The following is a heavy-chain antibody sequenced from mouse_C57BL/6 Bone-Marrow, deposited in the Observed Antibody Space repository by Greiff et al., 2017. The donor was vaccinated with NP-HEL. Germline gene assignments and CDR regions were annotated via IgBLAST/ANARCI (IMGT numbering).Heavy chain of an antibody. V-gene: IGHV1-69*01. CDR2: IDPSDSYT. J-gene: IGHJ2*01. CDR3: ARSRWDYFDY. CDR1: GYTFTSYW. Sequence: VQLQQSGAELVMPGASVKLSCKASGYTFTSYWMHWVKQRPGQGLEWIGEIDPSDSYTNYNQKFKGKSTLTVDKSSSTAYMQLSSLTSEDSAVYYCARSRWDYFDYWGQGTALTVSS. D-gene: IGHD1-1*02.